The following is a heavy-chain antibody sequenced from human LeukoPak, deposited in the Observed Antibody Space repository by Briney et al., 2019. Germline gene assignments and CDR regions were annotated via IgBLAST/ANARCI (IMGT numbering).Heavy chain of an antibody. D-gene: IGHD3-10*02. J-gene: IGHJ4*02. Sequence: PGGSLRLSCAASGFTFSSHDMHWVRQAPDKGLEWVAIISYDGGKKDYADSVKGRFTISRDNSKNTLYLQMNSLRAEDTAVYYCAKYLFGSYWGQGTLVTVSS. CDR1: GFTFSSHD. V-gene: IGHV3-30*18. CDR2: ISYDGGKK. CDR3: AKYLFGSY.